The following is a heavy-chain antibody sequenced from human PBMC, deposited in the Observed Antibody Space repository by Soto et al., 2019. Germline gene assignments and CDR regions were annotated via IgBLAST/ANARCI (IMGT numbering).Heavy chain of an antibody. CDR3: ARDGYYYYYMDV. V-gene: IGHV1-69*04. Sequence: SVKVSCKASGGTFSSYTISWVRQAPGQGLEWMGRIIPILGIANYAQKFRGRVTITADKSTSTAYMELSSLRSEDTAVYYCARDGYYYYYMDVWGKGTKVTVSS. CDR1: GGTFSSYT. J-gene: IGHJ6*03. CDR2: IIPILGIA.